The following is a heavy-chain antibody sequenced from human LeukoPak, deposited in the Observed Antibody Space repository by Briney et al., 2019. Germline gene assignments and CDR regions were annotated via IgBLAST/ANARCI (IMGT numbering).Heavy chain of an antibody. J-gene: IGHJ4*02. CDR1: GFTFSTYW. CDR3: ARESFAARWD. D-gene: IGHD6-6*01. Sequence: GSLRLSCAASGFTFSTYWMSWVRQAPGTGLEWVANIKQDGSEKYYVDSVKGRCTISRGNAKNSLYLQMNSLRAEDTAVYYCARESFAARWDWGQGTLVTVSS. V-gene: IGHV3-7*01. CDR2: IKQDGSEK.